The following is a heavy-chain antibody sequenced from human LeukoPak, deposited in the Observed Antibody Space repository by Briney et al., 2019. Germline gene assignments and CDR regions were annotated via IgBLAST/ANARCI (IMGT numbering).Heavy chain of an antibody. CDR1: GYSFTSYW. CDR2: IYPCDSDT. V-gene: IGHV5-51*03. CDR3: ARLASYCSSTSCYGNWFDP. J-gene: IGHJ5*02. Sequence: KPGESLKISCKGSGYSFTSYWIGWVRQMPAKGLEWMGMIYPCDSDTRYSPSFQGQVTISADKSISTAYLQWSSLKASDTAMYYCARLASYCSSTSCYGNWFDPWGQGTLVTVSS. D-gene: IGHD2-2*01.